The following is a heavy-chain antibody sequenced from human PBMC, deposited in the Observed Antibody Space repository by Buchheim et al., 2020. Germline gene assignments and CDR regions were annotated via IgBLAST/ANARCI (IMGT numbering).Heavy chain of an antibody. J-gene: IGHJ5*02. V-gene: IGHV4-4*02. CDR2: IFYTEIT. CDR1: GASINSSDW. D-gene: IGHD2-2*02. Sequence: QVQLQESGPGLVKPSGTLSLTCVVSGASINSSDWWTWVRQPPGKRLEWIGDIFYTEITPYSPSLKSRVTISVDTSKNQFSLKLSSVTAADTAVYYCARVPGYCSSTSCYTRNWFDPWGQGTL. CDR3: ARVPGYCSSTSCYTRNWFDP.